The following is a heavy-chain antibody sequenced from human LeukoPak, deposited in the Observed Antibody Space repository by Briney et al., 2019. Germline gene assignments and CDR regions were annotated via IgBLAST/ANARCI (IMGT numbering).Heavy chain of an antibody. CDR2: ISYDGSNK. V-gene: IGHV3-30*18. J-gene: IGHJ4*02. D-gene: IGHD3-22*01. CDR1: GFTFSSYG. CDR3: AKENYYDSSGYYHY. Sequence: GGSLRLSCAASGFTFSSYGMHWVRQAPGKGLEWVAVISYDGSNKYYADSVKGRFTISRDNSKNTLYLQMNSLRAEDTAVYYCAKENYYDSSGYYHYWGQGTLVTVSS.